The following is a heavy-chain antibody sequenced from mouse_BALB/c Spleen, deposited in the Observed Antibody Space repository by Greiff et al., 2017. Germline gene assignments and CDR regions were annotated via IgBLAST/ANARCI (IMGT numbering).Heavy chain of an antibody. CDR3: ARRGDGYYGGGAMDY. V-gene: IGHV1-87*01. Sequence: QVQLQQSGAELMKPGASVKISCKATGYTFSSYWMQWVKQRPGQGLEWIGAIYPGDGDTRYTQKFKGKATLTADKSSSTAYMQLSSLASEDSAVYYGARRGDGYYGGGAMDYWGQGTSVTVSS. CDR2: IYPGDGDT. CDR1: GYTFSSYW. D-gene: IGHD2-3*01. J-gene: IGHJ4*01.